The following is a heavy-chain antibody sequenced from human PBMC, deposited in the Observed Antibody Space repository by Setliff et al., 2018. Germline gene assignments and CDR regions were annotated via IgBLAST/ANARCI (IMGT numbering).Heavy chain of an antibody. CDR2: IKGPGAT. CDR1: GFTFSAAW. J-gene: IGHJ4*02. D-gene: IGHD2-8*02. Sequence: KPGGSLRLSCAASGFTFSAAWMTWPRLGPGKGLEWVALIKGPGATDYSASVKDRFTISRDNSKNILYLQMNNLKSEDTAVYYCAADFPGGAFPFDYLGQGTMVTVSS. CDR3: AADFPGGAFPFDY. V-gene: IGHV3-15*01.